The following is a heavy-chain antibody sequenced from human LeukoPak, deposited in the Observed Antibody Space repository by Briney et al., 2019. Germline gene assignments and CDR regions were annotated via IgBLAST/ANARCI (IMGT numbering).Heavy chain of an antibody. CDR3: ARDRVRYYDSSGYVFDP. J-gene: IGHJ5*02. CDR2: IKQDGSEK. D-gene: IGHD3-22*01. Sequence: PGGSLRLSCAASGFIFSSYWMSWVRQAPGKGLEWVANIKQDGSEKYYVDSVKGRFTISRDNAKNSLYLQMNSLRAEDTAVYYCARDRVRYYDSSGYVFDPWGQGTLVTVSS. CDR1: GFIFSSYW. V-gene: IGHV3-7*01.